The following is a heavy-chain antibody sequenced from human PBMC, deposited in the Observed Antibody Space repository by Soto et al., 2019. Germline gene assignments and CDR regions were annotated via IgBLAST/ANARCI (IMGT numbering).Heavy chain of an antibody. D-gene: IGHD2-2*01. J-gene: IGHJ6*02. Sequence: QVQLVQSGAEVKKPGASVKVSCKASGGTFSSYAISWVRQAPGQGLEWMGGIIPIFGTANYAQKFQGRVTSTADESTSTAYLEMSSLSSEDTAVYYCARVGHPMEDIVVVPAALRQSYYSYYGMDVCGQGTTFTVAS. CDR1: GGTFSSYA. V-gene: IGHV1-69*01. CDR2: IIPIFGTA. CDR3: ARVGHPMEDIVVVPAALRQSYYSYYGMDV.